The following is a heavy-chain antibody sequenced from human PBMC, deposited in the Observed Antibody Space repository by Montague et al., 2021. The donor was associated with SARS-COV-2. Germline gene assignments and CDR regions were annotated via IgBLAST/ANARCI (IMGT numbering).Heavy chain of an antibody. CDR3: TREGYEGVWSDYYYYGMDV. CDR1: GGSFSGYY. Sequence: SETLSLTCAVYGGSFSGYYWSWIRQPPGKGLEWIGEINHSGSTNYNPSLKSRVTISVDTSKNQFSLKLSSVTAADTAVYYCTREGYEGVWSDYYYYGMDVWGQGTMVTVSS. D-gene: IGHD3-10*01. J-gene: IGHJ6*02. CDR2: INHSGST. V-gene: IGHV4-34*01.